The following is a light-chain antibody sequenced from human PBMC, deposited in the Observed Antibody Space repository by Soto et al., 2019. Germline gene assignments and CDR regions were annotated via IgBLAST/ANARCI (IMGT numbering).Light chain of an antibody. Sequence: SYELTQPPSVSVAPGKTARITCWGSNIGSKSVHWYQQKPGQAPVLVIYYDSDRPSGIPERFSGSNSGNTATLTISRVEAGDEADYYCQVWDSSSDPYVFGTGTKVTVL. CDR3: QVWDSSSDPYV. CDR2: YDS. J-gene: IGLJ1*01. CDR1: NIGSKS. V-gene: IGLV3-21*04.